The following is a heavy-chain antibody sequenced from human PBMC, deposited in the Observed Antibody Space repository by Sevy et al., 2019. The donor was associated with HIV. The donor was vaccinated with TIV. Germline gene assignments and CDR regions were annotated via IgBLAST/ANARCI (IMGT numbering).Heavy chain of an antibody. CDR1: GFTFSSYS. J-gene: IGHJ4*02. CDR2: ISSSSSYI. CDR3: ASPAAAGLGY. V-gene: IGHV3-21*01. Sequence: GGSLRLSCAASGFTFSSYSMNWVRQAPGKGLEWVSSISSSSSYIYYADSVKGRFTISRDNAKNSLYLQMNSLRAEDTAVYYCASPAAAGLGYWGQGTLVTVSS. D-gene: IGHD6-13*01.